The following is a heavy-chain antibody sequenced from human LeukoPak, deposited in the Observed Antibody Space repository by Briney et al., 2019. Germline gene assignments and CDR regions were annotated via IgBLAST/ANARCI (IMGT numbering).Heavy chain of an antibody. CDR1: GYTFTGYY. J-gene: IGHJ5*02. V-gene: IGHV1-2*02. Sequence: ASVKVSCKASGYTFTGYYIHWVRQAPGQGLEWMGWINPNSGGTNYAQKFQGRVTMTRDTSISTAYMELSRLRSDDTAVYYCARGPSSRSIAARAWGQGTLVTVSS. CDR3: ARGPSSRSIAARA. CDR2: INPNSGGT. D-gene: IGHD6-6*01.